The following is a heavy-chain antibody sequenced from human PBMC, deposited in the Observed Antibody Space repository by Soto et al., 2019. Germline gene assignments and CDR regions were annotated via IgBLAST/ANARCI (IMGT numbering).Heavy chain of an antibody. CDR1: GGSISSYY. CDR3: ARDGGAWGFDY. V-gene: IGHV4-59*01. CDR2: IYYSGST. D-gene: IGHD7-27*01. Sequence: QVQLQASGPGLMKPSETLSLTCTVSGGSISSYYWSWIRPPPGKGLEWIGYIYYSGSTNYNPSLKSRVTISVDTSKNQSSLKLSSVTAADTAVYYCARDGGAWGFDYWCQGTLVTVSS. J-gene: IGHJ4*02.